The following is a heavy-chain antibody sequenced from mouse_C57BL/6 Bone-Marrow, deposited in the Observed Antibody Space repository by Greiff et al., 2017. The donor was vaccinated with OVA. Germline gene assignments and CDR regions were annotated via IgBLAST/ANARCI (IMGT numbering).Heavy chain of an antibody. CDR3: ARGVGEVAWFAY. J-gene: IGHJ3*01. CDR1: GYSFTGYY. V-gene: IGHV1-42*01. D-gene: IGHD1-1*02. Sequence: VQLQQSGPELVKPGASVKISCKASGYSFTGYYMNWVKQSPEKSLEWIGEINPSTGGTTYNQKFKAKATLTVDKSSSTAYMQLKSLTSEDSAVYYCARGVGEVAWFAYWGQGTLVTVSA. CDR2: INPSTGGT.